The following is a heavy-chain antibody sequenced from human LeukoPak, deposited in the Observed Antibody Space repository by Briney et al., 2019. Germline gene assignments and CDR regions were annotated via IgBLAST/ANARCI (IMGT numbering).Heavy chain of an antibody. Sequence: GGSLRLSCAASGFTFKSYGMTWVRQVPGKGLEWVSSITGAGSSTKYADSVSGRFTISRDNSKNTRSLQMTGLRAEDTAVYYCARKVAVAMDLDYWGQGTLVTVSS. V-gene: IGHV3-23*01. J-gene: IGHJ4*02. CDR3: ARKVAVAMDLDY. CDR2: ITGAGSST. D-gene: IGHD5-18*01. CDR1: GFTFKSYG.